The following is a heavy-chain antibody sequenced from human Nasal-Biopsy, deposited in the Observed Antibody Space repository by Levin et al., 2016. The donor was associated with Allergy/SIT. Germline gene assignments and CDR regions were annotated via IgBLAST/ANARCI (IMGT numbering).Heavy chain of an antibody. V-gene: IGHV4-39*01. D-gene: IGHD3-10*01. CDR3: ARHEGPPAGFDSGIDY. Sequence: SETLSLTCTVSDDSFNNGNYYWGWIRQPPGKKLEWIGSVYYSGTTYYNPSLRSRVTMSVDTPKSQFFLKLTSVTATDTAVYYCARHEGPPAGFDSGIDYWGQGTLVTVSS. CDR1: DDSFNNGNYY. CDR2: VYYSGTT. J-gene: IGHJ4*02.